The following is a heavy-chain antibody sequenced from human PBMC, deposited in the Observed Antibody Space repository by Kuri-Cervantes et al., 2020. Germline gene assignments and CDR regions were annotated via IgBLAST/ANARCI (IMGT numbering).Heavy chain of an antibody. J-gene: IGHJ5*02. CDR3: AKDKPYYH. CDR1: GFTFSSYA. Sequence: GESLKISCAASGFTFSSYAMHWVRQAPGKGLEWVAVISYDGSNKYYADSVKGRFTISRDNSKNTLYLQMNSLRAEDTAVYYCAKDKPYYHWGQGTLVTVSS. V-gene: IGHV3-30-3*01. D-gene: IGHD3-10*01. CDR2: ISYDGSNK.